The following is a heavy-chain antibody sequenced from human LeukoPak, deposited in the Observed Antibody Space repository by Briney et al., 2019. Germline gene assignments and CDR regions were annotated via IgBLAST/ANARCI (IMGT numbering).Heavy chain of an antibody. V-gene: IGHV1-46*01. Sequence: ASVKASCKASGYTFTSYYMHWVRQAPGQGLEWMGIINPSGGSTSYAQKFQGRVTMTRDMSTSTVYMELSSLRSEDTAVYYCAREIQLWPPATMIVVQGNAFDIWGQGTMVTVSS. D-gene: IGHD3-22*01. CDR2: INPSGGST. J-gene: IGHJ3*02. CDR3: AREIQLWPPATMIVVQGNAFDI. CDR1: GYTFTSYY.